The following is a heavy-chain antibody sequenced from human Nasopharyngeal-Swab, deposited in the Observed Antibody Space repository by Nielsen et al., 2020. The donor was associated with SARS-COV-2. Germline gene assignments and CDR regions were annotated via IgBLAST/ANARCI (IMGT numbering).Heavy chain of an antibody. J-gene: IGHJ4*02. CDR1: GLTFSGYS. D-gene: IGHD3-22*01. Sequence: GGSLRLSCAASGLTFSGYSMNWVRQAPGKGLEWVSSISSSSSYIYYADSVKGRFTISRDNARNSLYLQMNSLRAEDTAVYYCARESYDSSGYEYYFDYWGQGTLVTVSS. CDR3: ARESYDSSGYEYYFDY. CDR2: ISSSSSYI. V-gene: IGHV3-21*01.